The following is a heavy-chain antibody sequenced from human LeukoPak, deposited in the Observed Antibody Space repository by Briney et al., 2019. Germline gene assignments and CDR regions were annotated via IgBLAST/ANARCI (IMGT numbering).Heavy chain of an antibody. J-gene: IGHJ4*02. CDR1: GDSVSNGNYY. V-gene: IGHV4-61*01. D-gene: IGHD6-13*01. CDR2: IYYTGKT. Sequence: PSETLSLTCTVSGDSVSNGNYYWSWLRQPPGKALEWIGYIYYTGKTYYNPSLEGRVTILVDTSKNQFSLKLSSVTAADTAVYYCASFRGYGYFDYWGQGTLVTVSS. CDR3: ASFRGYGYFDY.